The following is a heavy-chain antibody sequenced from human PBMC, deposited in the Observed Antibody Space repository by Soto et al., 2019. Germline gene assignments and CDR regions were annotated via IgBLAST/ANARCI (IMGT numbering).Heavy chain of an antibody. CDR2: ISGSGGST. V-gene: IGHV3-23*01. CDR3: AKRQVLGGYVPLIDY. J-gene: IGHJ4*02. CDR1: GFTFSSYA. Sequence: EVQLLESGGGLVQPGGSLRLSCAASGFTFSSYAMSWVRQAPGKGLEWVSAISGSGGSTYYADSVKGRFTISRDNSKTTLYRQMNSLRAEDTAVYYCAKRQVLGGYVPLIDYWGQGTLVTVSS. D-gene: IGHD5-12*01.